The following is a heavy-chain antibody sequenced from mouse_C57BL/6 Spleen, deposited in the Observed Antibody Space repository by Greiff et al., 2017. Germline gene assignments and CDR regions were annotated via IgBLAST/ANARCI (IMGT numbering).Heavy chain of an antibody. CDR2: INPNNGGT. D-gene: IGHD1-1*01. CDR1: GYKFTDYY. CDR3: ARKLRFFDY. J-gene: IGHJ2*01. V-gene: IGHV1-26*01. Sequence: VQLQQSGPELVKPGASVKISCKASGYKFTDYYMNWVKQSHGKSLEWIGDINPNNGGTSYNQKFKGKATLTVDKSSNTAYMELRSLTSEDSAVYYCARKLRFFDYWDQGTTLTVSS.